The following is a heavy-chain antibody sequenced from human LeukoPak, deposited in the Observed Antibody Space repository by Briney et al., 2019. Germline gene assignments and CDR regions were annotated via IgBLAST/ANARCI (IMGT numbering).Heavy chain of an antibody. CDR1: GGTFSSYA. CDR2: IIPILGIA. V-gene: IGHV1-69*04. Sequence: ASVKVSCKASGGTFSSYAISWVRQAPGQGLEWMGRIIPILGIANYAQKFQGRVTITADKSTSTAYMELSSLRSEDTAVHYCARDGEETYYYDSSGYYYRWFDPWGQGTLVTVSS. J-gene: IGHJ5*02. D-gene: IGHD3-22*01. CDR3: ARDGEETYYYDSSGYYYRWFDP.